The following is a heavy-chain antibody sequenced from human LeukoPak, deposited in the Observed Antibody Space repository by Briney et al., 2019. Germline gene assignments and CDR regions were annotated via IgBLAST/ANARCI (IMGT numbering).Heavy chain of an antibody. CDR3: AREYREIYCSSTSCSSGWFDP. J-gene: IGHJ5*02. D-gene: IGHD2-2*01. CDR1: GYTFTSYG. V-gene: IGHV1-18*01. CDR2: ISAYNGNT. Sequence: ASVKVSCKASGYTFTSYGISWVRQAPGQGLEWMGWISAYNGNTNYAQKLQGRVTMTTDTSTSTAYMELRSLRSDDTAVYYCAREYREIYCSSTSCSSGWFDPWGQGTLVTVSS.